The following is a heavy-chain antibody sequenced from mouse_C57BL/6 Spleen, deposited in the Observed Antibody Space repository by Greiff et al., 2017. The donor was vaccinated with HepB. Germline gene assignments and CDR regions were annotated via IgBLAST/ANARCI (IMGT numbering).Heavy chain of an antibody. D-gene: IGHD1-1*01. CDR1: GYTFTSYW. CDR2: IHPNSGST. Sequence: QVQLQQPGAELVKPGASVKLSCKASGYTFTSYWMHWVKQRPGQGLEWIGMIHPNSGSTNYNEKFKSKATLTVDKSSSTAYMQLSSLTSEDSAVYYCAREPYYYGSRRAMDYWGQGTSVTVSS. CDR3: AREPYYYGSRRAMDY. J-gene: IGHJ4*01. V-gene: IGHV1-64*01.